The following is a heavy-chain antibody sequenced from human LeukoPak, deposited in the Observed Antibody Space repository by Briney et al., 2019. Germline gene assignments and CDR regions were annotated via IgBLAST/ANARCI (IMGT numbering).Heavy chain of an antibody. V-gene: IGHV1-18*01. J-gene: IGHJ3*02. CDR1: GYTFTSYG. D-gene: IGHD2-21*02. CDR3: ARESDGDCDTAFDI. CDR2: ISAYNGNT. Sequence: ASVKVSCKASGYTFTSYGISWVRQAPGQGLEWMGWISAYNGNTNYAQKLQGRVTMTTDTSTSTAYMELRSLRSDDTAVYYCARESDGDCDTAFDIWGQGTMVTVSS.